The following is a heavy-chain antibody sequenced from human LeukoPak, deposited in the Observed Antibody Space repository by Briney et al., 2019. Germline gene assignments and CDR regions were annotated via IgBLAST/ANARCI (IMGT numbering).Heavy chain of an antibody. CDR2: ISGSGGST. Sequence: PGGSLRLSCAASGFTFSSYAMSWVRQAPGKGLEWVSAISGSGGSTYYTDSVKGRFTISRDNSKNTLYLQMNSLRAEDTAVYYCAKGIAAAGTVWGDYSGMDVWGQGTTVTVSS. CDR1: GFTFSSYA. J-gene: IGHJ6*02. D-gene: IGHD6-13*01. V-gene: IGHV3-23*01. CDR3: AKGIAAAGTVWGDYSGMDV.